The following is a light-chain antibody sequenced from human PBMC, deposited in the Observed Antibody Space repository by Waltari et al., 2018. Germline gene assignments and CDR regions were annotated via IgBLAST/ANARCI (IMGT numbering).Light chain of an antibody. J-gene: IGKJ5*01. CDR2: AAF. CDR1: QDISSY. Sequence: QLTQSPSSLSASVGDTVTLTCRASQDISSYLAWYQQKPEKAPKILISAAFTLQSGVPPRFSGSGSGADFTLTISSLQPEDFATYYCQQFKTYPLTFGQGTRLEIK. CDR3: QQFKTYPLT. V-gene: IGKV1-9*01.